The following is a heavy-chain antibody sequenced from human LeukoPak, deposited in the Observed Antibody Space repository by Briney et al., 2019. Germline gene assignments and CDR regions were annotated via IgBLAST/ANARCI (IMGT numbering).Heavy chain of an antibody. J-gene: IGHJ4*02. D-gene: IGHD3-3*01. CDR1: GFTFSSYS. CDR3: AREPGDYDFWSGYSD. V-gene: IGHV3-21*01. CDR2: ISSSSSYI. Sequence: GGSLRLSCAASGFTFSSYSMNWVRQAPGKGLEWVLSISSSSSYIYYADSVKGRFTISRDNAKNSLYLQMNSLRAEDTAVYYCAREPGDYDFWSGYSDWGQGTLVTVSS.